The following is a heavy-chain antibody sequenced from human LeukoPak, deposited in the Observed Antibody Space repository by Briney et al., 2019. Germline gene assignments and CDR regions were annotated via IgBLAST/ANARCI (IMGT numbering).Heavy chain of an antibody. CDR3: TSILTIFGVVMGV. CDR1: GFTFSSYA. D-gene: IGHD3-3*01. Sequence: GGSLRLSCAASGFTFSSYAMHWVRQAPGKGLEWVAVISYDGSNKYYADSVKGRFTISRDNSKNTAYLQMNSLKTEDTAVYYCTSILTIFGVVMGVWGKGTTVTVSS. V-gene: IGHV3-30*04. J-gene: IGHJ6*04. CDR2: ISYDGSNK.